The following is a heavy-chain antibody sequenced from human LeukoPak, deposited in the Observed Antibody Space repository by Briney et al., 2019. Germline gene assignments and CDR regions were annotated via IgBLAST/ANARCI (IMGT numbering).Heavy chain of an antibody. V-gene: IGHV1-18*01. CDR3: ARQSSIAARADAFDI. D-gene: IGHD6-6*01. CDR2: ISAYNGNT. Sequence: ASVKVSCKASGYTFTSYGISWVRQAPGQGLEWMGWISAYNGNTNYAQKLQGRVTMTTDTSTSTAYMELRSLRSDDTAVYYCARQSSIAARADAFDIWGQGTMVTVSS. CDR1: GYTFTSYG. J-gene: IGHJ3*02.